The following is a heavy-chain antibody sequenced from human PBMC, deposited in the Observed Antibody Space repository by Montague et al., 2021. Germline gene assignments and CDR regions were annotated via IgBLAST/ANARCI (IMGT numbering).Heavy chain of an antibody. CDR1: GEPMRDYY. J-gene: IGHJ1*01. Sequence: SETLSLTCNVSGEPMRDYYWSWIRQSPGKGLEWIGYIFGTGDTTYNPSLSRRVTISIDTSKNQFFLELTSVTAADTAVYYCVRRDNMGSAFLGHWGQGRLVTVSS. V-gene: IGHV4-4*08. D-gene: IGHD6-25*01. CDR3: VRRDNMGSAFLGH. CDR2: IFGTGDT.